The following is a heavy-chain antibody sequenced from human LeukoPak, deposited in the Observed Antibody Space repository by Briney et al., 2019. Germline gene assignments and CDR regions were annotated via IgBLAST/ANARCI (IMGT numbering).Heavy chain of an antibody. CDR1: GFTFSDYY. Sequence: PGGSLRLSCAASGFTFSDYYMSWIRQAPGKGLEWVSYISSSGSTIYYADSVKGRFTISRDNSKNTLYLQMNSLRAEDTAVYYCAKVYGVYDYVQDWGQGTLVTVSS. D-gene: IGHD3-16*01. CDR3: AKVYGVYDYVQD. V-gene: IGHV3-11*01. CDR2: ISSSGSTI. J-gene: IGHJ4*02.